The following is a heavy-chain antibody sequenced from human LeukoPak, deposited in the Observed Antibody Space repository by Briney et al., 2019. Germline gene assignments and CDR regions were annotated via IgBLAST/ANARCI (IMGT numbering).Heavy chain of an antibody. Sequence: SSETLSLTCAVYGGSFSGYYWSWIRQPPGKGLEWIGEINHSGSTNYNPSLKSRVTISVDTPKNQFTLKLSSVTAADTAVYYCARVGITRYYDSSGYYRKDYYYYGMDVWGQGTTVTVSS. CDR2: INHSGST. CDR1: GGSFSGYY. V-gene: IGHV4-34*01. CDR3: ARVGITRYYDSSGYYRKDYYYYGMDV. D-gene: IGHD3-22*01. J-gene: IGHJ6*02.